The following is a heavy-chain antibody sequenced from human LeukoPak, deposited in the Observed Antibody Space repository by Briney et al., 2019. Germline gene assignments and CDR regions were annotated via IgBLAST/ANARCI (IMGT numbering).Heavy chain of an antibody. J-gene: IGHJ5*02. D-gene: IGHD3-9*01. CDR3: ARLTGYSSESWFDP. V-gene: IGHV4-59*01. CDR2: IYYSGTT. Sequence: PSETLSLTCTISGASIDSYYWSWIRQPPGKGLEWIGYIYYSGTTNYNPSLKRRVTISVDTSKNQFSLKLSSVTAADTAVYYCARLTGYSSESWFDPWGQGTLVTVSS. CDR1: GASIDSYY.